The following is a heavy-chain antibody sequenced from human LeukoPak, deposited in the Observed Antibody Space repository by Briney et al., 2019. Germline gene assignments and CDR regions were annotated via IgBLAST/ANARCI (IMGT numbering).Heavy chain of an antibody. D-gene: IGHD6-19*01. J-gene: IGHJ4*02. CDR3: ATGRVGYGIGWYAIDY. CDR1: GYTFSAYY. Sequence: GASVKVSCKASGYTFSAYYMHWVRQAPGQGLEWMGIINPSGGSTTYPQKFQGRVTMTRDMSTTTVYMELSSLRSEDTAVYYCATGRVGYGIGWYAIDYWGQGTLVTVSS. CDR2: INPSGGST. V-gene: IGHV1-46*01.